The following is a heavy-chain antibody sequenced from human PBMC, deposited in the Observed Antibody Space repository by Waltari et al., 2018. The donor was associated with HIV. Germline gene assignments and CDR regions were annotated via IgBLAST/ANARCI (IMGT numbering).Heavy chain of an antibody. D-gene: IGHD2-2*02. CDR1: GYTFTSYG. CDR2: ISAYNGNT. CDR3: ARDWGGYCSSTSCYRRYYYYGMDV. J-gene: IGHJ6*02. Sequence: QVQLVQSGAEVKKPGASVKVSCKASGYTFTSYGISWVRQAPGQGLEWMGWISAYNGNTNYAQKLQGRVTMTTDTSTSTAYMELRSLRSDDTAVYYCARDWGGYCSSTSCYRRYYYYGMDVWGQGTTVTVSS. V-gene: IGHV1-18*01.